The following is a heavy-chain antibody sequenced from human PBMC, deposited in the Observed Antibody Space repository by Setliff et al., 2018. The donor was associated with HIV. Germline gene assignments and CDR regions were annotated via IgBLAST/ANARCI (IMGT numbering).Heavy chain of an antibody. Sequence: ETLSLTCTVSGGSISGYYWSWVRQPPEKRLELIGFIHYSGSSDYSPSLKSRITISVDMSRNQFSLVLSSVTAADTAVYYCARFQAWQLGRRGGYYYYMDVWGKGTTVTVSS. J-gene: IGHJ6*03. D-gene: IGHD1-1*01. CDR2: IHYSGSS. CDR3: ARFQAWQLGRRGGYYYYMDV. CDR1: GGSISGYY. V-gene: IGHV4-59*01.